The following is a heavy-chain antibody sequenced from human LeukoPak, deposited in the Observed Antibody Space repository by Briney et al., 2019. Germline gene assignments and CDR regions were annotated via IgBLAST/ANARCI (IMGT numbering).Heavy chain of an antibody. D-gene: IGHD7-27*01. CDR2: IYRDGRT. J-gene: IGHJ3*02. Sequence: PGGSLRLSCTASGFTVSSHYMSWFPRAPGRGLEWVSAIYRDGRTFYADPGKGRFTISRDNPKNTLYLQMKSLRAEDTALYYCATLWGGLGDIWGQGTVVTVS. V-gene: IGHV3-53*01. CDR3: ATLWGGLGDI. CDR1: GFTVSSHY.